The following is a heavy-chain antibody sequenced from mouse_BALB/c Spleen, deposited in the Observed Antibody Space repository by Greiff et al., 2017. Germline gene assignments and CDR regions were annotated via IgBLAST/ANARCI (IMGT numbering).Heavy chain of an antibody. CDR2: IDTSDSYT. J-gene: IGHJ2*01. CDR3: ARSGYYGSTHYFDY. CDR1: GYTFTDYW. D-gene: IGHD1-1*01. Sequence: VQLQQPGAELVMPGASVKMSCKASGYTFTDYWMHWVKQRPGQGLEWIGAIDTSDSYTSYNQKFKGKATLTVDESSSTAYMQLSSLTSEDSAVYYCARSGYYGSTHYFDYWGQGTTLTVSS. V-gene: IGHV1-69*01.